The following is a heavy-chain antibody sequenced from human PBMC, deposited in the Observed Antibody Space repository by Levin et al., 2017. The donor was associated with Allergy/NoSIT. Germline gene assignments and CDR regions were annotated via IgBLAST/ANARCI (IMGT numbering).Heavy chain of an antibody. CDR3: AKAGDTWPQRENYYYYYMDV. CDR1: GFTFSSYA. CDR2: ISGSGGST. Sequence: GESLKISCAASGFTFSSYAMSWVRQAPGKGLEWVSAISGSGGSTYYADSVKGRFTISRDNSKNTLYLQMNSLRAEDTAVYYCAKAGDTWPQRENYYYYYMDVWGKGTTVTVSS. V-gene: IGHV3-23*01. D-gene: IGHD1-1*01. J-gene: IGHJ6*03.